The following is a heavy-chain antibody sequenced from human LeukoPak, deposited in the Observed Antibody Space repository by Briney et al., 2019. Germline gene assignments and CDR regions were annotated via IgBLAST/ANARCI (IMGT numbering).Heavy chain of an antibody. J-gene: IGHJ4*02. Sequence: PGGSLRLSCAASGFIVSSDFMNWVRQAPGKGLEWVANIKQDGSEIFYVDSVKGRFTISRDNARNSLYLQMNSLRAEDTAVYYCARTPDGVDYWGQGTLVTVSS. D-gene: IGHD3-10*01. CDR1: GFIVSSDF. V-gene: IGHV3-7*01. CDR2: IKQDGSEI. CDR3: ARTPDGVDY.